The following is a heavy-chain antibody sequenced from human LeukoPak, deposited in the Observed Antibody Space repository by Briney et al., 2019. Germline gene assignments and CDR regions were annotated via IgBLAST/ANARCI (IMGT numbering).Heavy chain of an antibody. CDR1: RFTFSTYS. Sequence: GGSLRLSCAASRFTFSTYSMNWVRQAPGKGLEWVSFISTSSSYIYYADSVKGRFTISRDNAKNSLYLQMNSLRAEDTAVYYCARGTLNGYTVDYWGQGTLVTVSS. CDR2: ISTSSSYI. D-gene: IGHD6-13*01. CDR3: ARGTLNGYTVDY. V-gene: IGHV3-21*01. J-gene: IGHJ4*02.